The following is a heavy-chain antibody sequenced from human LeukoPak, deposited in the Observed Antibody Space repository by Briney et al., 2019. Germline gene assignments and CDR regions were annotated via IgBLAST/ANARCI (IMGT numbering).Heavy chain of an antibody. V-gene: IGHV4-34*01. Sequence: PSETLSLTCAVYGGSFSGYYWSWIRQPPGKGLEWIGSIYYSGSTYYNPSLKSRVTISVDTSKNQFSLKLSSVTAADTAVYYCAGVFYYYMDVWGKGTTVTVSS. CDR3: AGVFYYYMDV. CDR2: IYYSGST. J-gene: IGHJ6*03. D-gene: IGHD6-13*01. CDR1: GGSFSGYY.